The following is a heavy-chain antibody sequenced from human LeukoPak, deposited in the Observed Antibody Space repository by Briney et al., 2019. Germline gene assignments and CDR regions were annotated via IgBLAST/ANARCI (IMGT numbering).Heavy chain of an antibody. CDR1: GYTFTGYY. V-gene: IGHV1-2*02. J-gene: IGHJ5*02. CDR3: ARATYSSSSDWFDP. CDR2: INPNSGGT. D-gene: IGHD6-6*01. Sequence: ASVKVSCKASGYTFTGYYMHWVRQAPGQGLEWMGWINPNSGGTNYAQKFQGRVTMTRGTSISTAYMELSRLRSDDTAVYYCARATYSSSSDWFDPWGQGTLVTVSS.